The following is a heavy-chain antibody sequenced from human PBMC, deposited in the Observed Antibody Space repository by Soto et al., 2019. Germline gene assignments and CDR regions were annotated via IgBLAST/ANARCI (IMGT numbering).Heavy chain of an antibody. CDR1: GYTFTSYA. CDR2: INAGNGNT. CDR3: ARDDSSWLGGFDY. D-gene: IGHD6-13*01. Sequence: GASVKVSCKASGYTFTSYAMHWVRQAPGQRLEWMGWINAGNGNTKYSQKLQGRVTMTTDTSTSTAYMELRSLRSDDTAVYYCARDDSSWLGGFDYWGLGTLVTVSS. V-gene: IGHV1-3*01. J-gene: IGHJ4*02.